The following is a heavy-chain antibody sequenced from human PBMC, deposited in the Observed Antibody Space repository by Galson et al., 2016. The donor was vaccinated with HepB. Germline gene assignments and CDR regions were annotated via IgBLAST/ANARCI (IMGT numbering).Heavy chain of an antibody. V-gene: IGHV3-23*01. CDR1: GFTFNNYG. Sequence: SLRLSCAASGFTFNNYGMTWVRQAPGQGLEVVSSISRSGDSRDYAESVKGRFTIPRDNSKTTLSLQMNSLRVDDTAVYYCVQGSTAPAVWGKGTTVTVSS. CDR3: VQGSTAPAV. D-gene: IGHD1-26*01. J-gene: IGHJ6*04. CDR2: ISRSGDSR.